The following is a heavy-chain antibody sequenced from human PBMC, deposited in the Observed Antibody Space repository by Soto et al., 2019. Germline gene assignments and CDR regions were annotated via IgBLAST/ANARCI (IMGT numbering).Heavy chain of an antibody. J-gene: IGHJ4*02. D-gene: IGHD3-22*01. Sequence: GGSLRLSCAASGFTFSSHWMSWVRQAPGKGLEWVANIKVDGSEKYYVDSVRGRFSISRDNAKDSLYLQMNSLRAEDTAVYYCTRDSYDSSGYYYDFFGYWGQGNLVTVSS. CDR2: IKVDGSEK. CDR3: TRDSYDSSGYYYDFFGY. CDR1: GFTFSSHW. V-gene: IGHV3-7*01.